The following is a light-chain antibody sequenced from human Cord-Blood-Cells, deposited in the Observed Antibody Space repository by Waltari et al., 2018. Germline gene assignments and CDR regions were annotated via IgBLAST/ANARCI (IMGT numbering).Light chain of an antibody. CDR3: AAWDDSLSGYV. Sequence: QSLLTQPPSTSGSPGQRATICCSCSRSNIARISFNWYQQLPGTAPKLLIYSNNQRPSGVPDRFSGSKSGTSASLAISGLRSEDEADYYCAAWDDSLSGYVFGTGTKVTVL. CDR2: SNN. J-gene: IGLJ1*01. V-gene: IGLV1-47*02. CDR1: RSNIARIS.